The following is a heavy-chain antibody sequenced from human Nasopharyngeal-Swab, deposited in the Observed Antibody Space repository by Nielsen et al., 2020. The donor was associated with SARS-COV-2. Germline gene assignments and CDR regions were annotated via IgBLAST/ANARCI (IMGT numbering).Heavy chain of an antibody. CDR2: ISGNAIST. Sequence: GGSLRLSCAASGFTFDHYAMNWVRQAPGKGLEWVSSISGNAISTYYADAVKGRFTISRDNSKNTLHLQMNSLRAEDTAVYYCAKVGNDYGDYWFDPWGQGTLVTVSS. CDR3: AKVGNDYGDYWFDP. J-gene: IGHJ5*02. D-gene: IGHD4-17*01. V-gene: IGHV3-23*01. CDR1: GFTFDHYA.